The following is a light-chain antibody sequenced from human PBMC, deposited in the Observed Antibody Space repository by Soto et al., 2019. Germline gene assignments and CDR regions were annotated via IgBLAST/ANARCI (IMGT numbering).Light chain of an antibody. Sequence: DIQMTQSPSSRSASVGYRVTITCRSSQSIDTYLNWYQQKPGKAPKLLIYAASGLHSGVPARFSGSGSATDFTLTISSLQPEDFETYYCQQSYGAPQTFGQGTKVDIK. CDR3: QQSYGAPQT. CDR2: AAS. CDR1: QSIDTY. J-gene: IGKJ2*01. V-gene: IGKV1-39*01.